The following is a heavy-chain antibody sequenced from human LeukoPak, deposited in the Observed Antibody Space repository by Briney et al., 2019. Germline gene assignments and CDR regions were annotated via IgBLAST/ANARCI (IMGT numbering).Heavy chain of an antibody. CDR1: GFTFSSYW. Sequence: GESLRLSCAVSGFTFSSYWMHWVRQAPGKGLVWVSRINSDGSSTSYADSVKGRFTISRDNAKNTLYLQMNSLRVEDTAVYYCASHCSRTSCLDYWGQGTLVTVSS. D-gene: IGHD2-2*01. CDR3: ASHCSRTSCLDY. J-gene: IGHJ4*02. CDR2: INSDGSST. V-gene: IGHV3-74*01.